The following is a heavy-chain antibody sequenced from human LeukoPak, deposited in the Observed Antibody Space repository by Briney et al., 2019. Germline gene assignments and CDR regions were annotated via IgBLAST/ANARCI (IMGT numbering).Heavy chain of an antibody. V-gene: IGHV3-15*01. CDR2: IKSKVHGGTT. CDR1: GFTFSDAW. Sequence: KTGGSLRLSCAASGFTFSDAWMSWVRQAPGKGLEWVARIKSKVHGGTTDYAAPVNGRFTISRDDSENKLYLQMNSLKTEDTGAYYCSGHMTSADYWGQGTLVTVSS. J-gene: IGHJ4*02. D-gene: IGHD4-11*01. CDR3: SGHMTSADY.